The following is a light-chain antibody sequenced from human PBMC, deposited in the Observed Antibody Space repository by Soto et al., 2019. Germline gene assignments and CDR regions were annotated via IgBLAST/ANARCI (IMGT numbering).Light chain of an antibody. V-gene: IGKV1-27*01. CDR3: QKYNSAPLT. Sequence: DIQMTQSPSSLSASFGDRVTMTCRASQGIGIYLAWFQQRPGNTPKLLIYAASTLQSGVPSLFSGSGSGTDFTLTISSLQPEDVATYYCQKYNSAPLTFGGGTKVDIK. J-gene: IGKJ4*01. CDR1: QGIGIY. CDR2: AAS.